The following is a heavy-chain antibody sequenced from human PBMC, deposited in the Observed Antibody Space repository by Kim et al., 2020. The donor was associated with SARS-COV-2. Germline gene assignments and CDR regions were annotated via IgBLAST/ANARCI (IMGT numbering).Heavy chain of an antibody. J-gene: IGHJ4*02. CDR3: AKLRAVVRGVIIPSRLD. D-gene: IGHD3-10*01. CDR2: ISGSGGNT. V-gene: IGHV3-23*01. Sequence: GGSLRLSCAASGFIFSSYAMSWVRQAPGKGLEWVSAISGSGGNTYYADSVKGRFTISRDNSKNTLYLQMNSLRAEDTAVYYCAKLRAVVRGVIIPSRLDWGQGTLVTVSS. CDR1: GFIFSSYA.